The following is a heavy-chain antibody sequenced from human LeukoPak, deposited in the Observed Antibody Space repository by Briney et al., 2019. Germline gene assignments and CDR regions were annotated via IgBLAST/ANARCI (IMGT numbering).Heavy chain of an antibody. V-gene: IGHV3-21*01. Sequence: GGSLRLSCAASGFTFSSYSRNWVRQAPGKGLEWVSSISSSSSYIYYADSVKGRFTISRDNAKNSLYLQMNSLRAEDTAVYYCAREYCSSTSCEEDYWGQGTLVTVSS. J-gene: IGHJ4*02. CDR1: GFTFSSYS. CDR3: AREYCSSTSCEEDY. CDR2: ISSSSSYI. D-gene: IGHD2-2*01.